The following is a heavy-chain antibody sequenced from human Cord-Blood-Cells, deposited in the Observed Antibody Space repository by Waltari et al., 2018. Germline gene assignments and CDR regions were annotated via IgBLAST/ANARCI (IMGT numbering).Heavy chain of an antibody. J-gene: IGHJ3*02. Sequence: QVQLQESGPGLVKPSQTLSLTCTVSGGSISSGGYYWSWIRQHPGKGLEWIGYIYYSGSTYYNPTLKRRVTISVDTSKNQFSLKLSSVTAADTAVYYCARDTRANWDAFDIWGQGTMVTVSS. CDR1: GGSISSGGYY. D-gene: IGHD7-27*01. CDR2: IYYSGST. V-gene: IGHV4-31*03. CDR3: ARDTRANWDAFDI.